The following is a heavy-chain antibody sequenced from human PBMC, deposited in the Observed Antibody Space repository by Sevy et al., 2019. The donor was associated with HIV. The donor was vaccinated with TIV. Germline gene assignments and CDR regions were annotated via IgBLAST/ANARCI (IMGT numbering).Heavy chain of an antibody. CDR1: GFTFSRNA. J-gene: IGHJ6*02. CDR3: AKVGYCSSTSGYSIYYGMDV. CDR2: ITGSGGST. Sequence: GGSLRLSCAASGFTFSRNAMSWVRQAPGKGLEWASGITGSGGSTYYADSVKGRFTISMDNSKNTLYLQMNSLRVEDTAVYYCAKVGYCSSTSGYSIYYGMDVWGQGTTVTVSS. V-gene: IGHV3-23*01. D-gene: IGHD2-2*02.